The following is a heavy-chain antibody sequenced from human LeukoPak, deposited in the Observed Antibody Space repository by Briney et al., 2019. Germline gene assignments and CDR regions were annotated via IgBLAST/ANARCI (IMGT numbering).Heavy chain of an antibody. CDR3: GTDSNHYGMDD. V-gene: IGHV3-9*01. CDR2: ISGSGGST. Sequence: QTGGSLRPSCAASGFTFDNYAMRWVRQAPGKGLEWVSGISGSGGSTGYADSVKGRFTISRDNAKNSLYLQMNNLRAEDTALYYWGTDSNHYGMDDWGQGTTVTVSS. D-gene: IGHD1-14*01. J-gene: IGHJ6*02. CDR1: GFTFDNYA.